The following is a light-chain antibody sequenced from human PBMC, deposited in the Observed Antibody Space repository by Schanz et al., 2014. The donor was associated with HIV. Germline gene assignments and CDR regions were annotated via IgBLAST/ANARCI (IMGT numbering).Light chain of an antibody. J-gene: IGLJ2*01. Sequence: QSALTQPASVSGSPRQSVTISCTGTSSDVGGYNYVSWYQQHPGKAPKLMIYEVTNRPSGVPARFSGSKSGSSASLAISGLQADDEADYFCQSFDSSLNGVVFGGGTKLTVL. CDR2: EVT. CDR3: QSFDSSLNGVV. CDR1: SSDVGGYNY. V-gene: IGLV2-8*01.